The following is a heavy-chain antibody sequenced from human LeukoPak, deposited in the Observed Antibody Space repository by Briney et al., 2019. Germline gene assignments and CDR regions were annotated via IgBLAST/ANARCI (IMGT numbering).Heavy chain of an antibody. D-gene: IGHD6-13*01. CDR1: GFTVSSNY. Sequence: GGSLRLSCAASGFTVSSNYMSWVRQAPGKGLEWVSVIYSGGSTYYADSVKGRFTISRHNSKNTLYLQMNSLRAEDTAVYYCAREKGSSSWKYSFDYWGQGTLVTVSS. V-gene: IGHV3-53*04. J-gene: IGHJ4*02. CDR3: AREKGSSSWKYSFDY. CDR2: IYSGGST.